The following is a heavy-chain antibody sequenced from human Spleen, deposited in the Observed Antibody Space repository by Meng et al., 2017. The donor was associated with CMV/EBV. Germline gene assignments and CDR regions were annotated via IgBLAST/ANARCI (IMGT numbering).Heavy chain of an antibody. CDR3: ARDGGNDFWSVRYYFDY. J-gene: IGHJ4*02. CDR2: ILYDGSNK. V-gene: IGHV3-30-3*01. Sequence: GGSLRLSCAASGFTFSNYVMHWVRQVPGKGLEWVAVILYDGSNKDYADSVKGRFTISRDNSKNTLYLQMNSLRAEDTAVYYCARDGGNDFWSVRYYFDYWGQGTLVTVSS. D-gene: IGHD3-3*01. CDR1: GFTFSNYV.